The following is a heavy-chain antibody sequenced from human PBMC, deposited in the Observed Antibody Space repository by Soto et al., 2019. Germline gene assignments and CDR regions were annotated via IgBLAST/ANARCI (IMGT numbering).Heavy chain of an antibody. Sequence: PSETLSLTCTVSCGSIRNYFWTWIRQPAGKGLEWIGRIYSSGNTVYNASLKSRVTMSIDMSKNQFSLKLSSMTAADTAVYYCVRDVESPGISGSWGAFDIWGQGTVVTVSS. J-gene: IGHJ3*02. V-gene: IGHV4-4*07. CDR2: IYSSGNT. CDR3: VRDVESPGISGSWGAFDI. CDR1: CGSIRNYF. D-gene: IGHD1-20*01.